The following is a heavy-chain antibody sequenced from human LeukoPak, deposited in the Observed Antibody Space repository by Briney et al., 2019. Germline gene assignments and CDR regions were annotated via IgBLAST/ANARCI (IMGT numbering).Heavy chain of an antibody. CDR3: ARVGIAARPTKGNWFDP. V-gene: IGHV1-2*02. D-gene: IGHD6-6*01. CDR2: INPNSGGT. J-gene: IGHJ5*02. CDR1: GYTFTGYY. Sequence: ASVKVSCKASGYTFTGYYIHWVRQAPGQGLEWMGWINPNSGGTNYAQKFQGRVTMTRDTSISTAYMELSRLRSDDTAVYYCARVGIAARPTKGNWFDPWGQGTLITVSS.